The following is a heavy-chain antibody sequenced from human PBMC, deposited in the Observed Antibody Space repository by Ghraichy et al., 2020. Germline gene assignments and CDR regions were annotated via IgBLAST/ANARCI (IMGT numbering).Heavy chain of an antibody. CDR2: INHSGST. CDR3: ARALRYDFWSGLDY. Sequence: SETLSLTCAVYGGSFSGYYWSWIRQPPGKGLEWIGEINHSGSTNYNPSLKSRVTISVDTSKNQFSLKLSSVTAADTAVYYCARALRYDFWSGLDYWGQGTLVTVSS. CDR1: GGSFSGYY. D-gene: IGHD3-3*01. V-gene: IGHV4-34*01. J-gene: IGHJ4*02.